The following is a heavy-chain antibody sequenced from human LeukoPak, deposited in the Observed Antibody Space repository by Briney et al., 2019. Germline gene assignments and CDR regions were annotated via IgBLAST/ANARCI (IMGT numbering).Heavy chain of an antibody. CDR2: ISGNDDST. CDR3: AKRIRVNWFDP. V-gene: IGHV3-23*01. CDR1: GFTFSSYW. Sequence: GGSLRLSCAASGFTFSSYWMSWVRQAPGKGLEWVSGISGNDDSTYYADAVKGRFTISRDNPKNTLYLQMKSLRAEDTAVYYCAKRIRVNWFDPWGQGTLVTVSS. J-gene: IGHJ5*02.